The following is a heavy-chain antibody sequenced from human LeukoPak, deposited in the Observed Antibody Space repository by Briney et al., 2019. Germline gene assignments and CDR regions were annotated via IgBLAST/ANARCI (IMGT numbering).Heavy chain of an antibody. D-gene: IGHD6-13*01. Sequence: GASLRLSCAASGFTFSSYGIHWVRQAPGKGLEWVAVISYDGSNQYHADSVKGRFTISRDNFKNTLYLQMNSLRAEDSAVYYCARARQLSSYFYSMDVWGQGTTVAVSS. J-gene: IGHJ6*02. V-gene: IGHV3-30*03. CDR3: ARARQLSSYFYSMDV. CDR2: ISYDGSNQ. CDR1: GFTFSSYG.